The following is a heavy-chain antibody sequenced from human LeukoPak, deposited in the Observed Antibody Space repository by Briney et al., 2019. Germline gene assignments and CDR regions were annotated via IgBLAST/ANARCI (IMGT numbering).Heavy chain of an antibody. D-gene: IGHD4-17*01. J-gene: IGHJ4*02. V-gene: IGHV3-48*01. Sequence: GGSLRLSCAASGFTFSSYSMNWVRQAPGKGLEWVSYISSSSTTIYYADSVKGRFTISRDNAKNSLYLQMNSLRAEDTAVYYCATPPTVTRNYWGQGTLVTVSS. CDR3: ATPPTVTRNY. CDR2: ISSSSTTI. CDR1: GFTFSSYS.